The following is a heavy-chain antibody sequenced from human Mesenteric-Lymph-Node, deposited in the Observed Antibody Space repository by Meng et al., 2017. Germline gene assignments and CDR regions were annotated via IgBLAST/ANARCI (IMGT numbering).Heavy chain of an antibody. CDR3: ARDVYVSLRLPSAFDY. CDR2: INPNSGGT. Sequence: QVQLVQLGAEVKQPGATVKVSSKASGYTFTGYYMHWVRQAPGLGLEWMGRINPNSGGTNYAQTFQGRVTMTRDTSISTAYMELSRLRSDDTAVYYCARDVYVSLRLPSAFDYWGQGTLVTVSS. V-gene: IGHV1-2*06. D-gene: IGHD4-17*01. J-gene: IGHJ4*02. CDR1: GYTFTGYY.